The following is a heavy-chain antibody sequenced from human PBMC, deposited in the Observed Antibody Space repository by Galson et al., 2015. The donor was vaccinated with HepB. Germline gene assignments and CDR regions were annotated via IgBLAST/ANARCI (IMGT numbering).Heavy chain of an antibody. CDR3: TKPAEIAVASTHYYYGMDV. V-gene: IGHV3-73*01. Sequence: CAASGFTFSASTMHWVRLASGKGLEWVGRIRSKANNYATAYAASVKGRFTISRDDSENTAYPQMNSLKTEDTAVYYCTKPAEIAVASTHYYYGMDVWGQGTTVTVSS. CDR1: GFTFSAST. D-gene: IGHD6-19*01. J-gene: IGHJ6*02. CDR2: IRSKANNYAT.